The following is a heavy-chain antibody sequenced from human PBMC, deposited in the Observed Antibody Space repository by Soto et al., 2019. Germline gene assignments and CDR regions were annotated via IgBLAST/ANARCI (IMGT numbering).Heavy chain of an antibody. V-gene: IGHV1-69*01. CDR1: GGTFSSYA. D-gene: IGHD6-6*01. CDR3: ARLSGNVGIAARRRGYFDY. CDR2: IIPIFGTA. J-gene: IGHJ4*02. Sequence: QVQLVQSGAEVKKPGSSVKVSCKASGGTFSSYAISWVRQAPGQGLEWMGGIIPIFGTANYAQKFQGRVTITADESTSTAYMELSSLRSEDTAVYYCARLSGNVGIAARRRGYFDYWGQGTLVTVSS.